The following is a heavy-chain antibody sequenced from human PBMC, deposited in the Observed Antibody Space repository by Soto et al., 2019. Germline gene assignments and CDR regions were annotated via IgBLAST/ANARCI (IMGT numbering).Heavy chain of an antibody. CDR1: GGTFSSYA. CDR2: IIPIFGTA. V-gene: IGHV1-69*13. D-gene: IGHD3-10*01. CDR3: ARARGVIIRDYGMDV. J-gene: IGHJ6*02. Sequence: ASVKVSCKASGGTFSSYAISWVRQAPGQGLEWMGGIIPIFGTANYAQKFQGRVTITADESTSTAYMELSSLRSEDTAVYYCARARGVIIRDYGMDVWGQGTTVTVSS.